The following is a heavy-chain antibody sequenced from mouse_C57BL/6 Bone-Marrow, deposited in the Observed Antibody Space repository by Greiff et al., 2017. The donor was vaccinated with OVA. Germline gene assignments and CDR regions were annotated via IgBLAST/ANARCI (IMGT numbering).Heavy chain of an antibody. V-gene: IGHV1-64*01. CDR3: AREIYYDYDPYAMDY. D-gene: IGHD2-4*01. CDR1: GYTFTSYW. J-gene: IGHJ4*01. CDR2: IHPNSGST. Sequence: QVQLQQPGAELVKPGASVKLSCKASGYTFTSYWMHWVKQRPGQGLEWIGMIHPNSGSTNYNEKFKSKATLPVDKSSSTAYRQLSSLTSEDSAVYYCAREIYYDYDPYAMDYWGQGTSVTVSS.